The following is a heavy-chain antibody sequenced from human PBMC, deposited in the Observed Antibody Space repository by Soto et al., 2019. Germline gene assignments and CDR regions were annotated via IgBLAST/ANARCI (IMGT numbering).Heavy chain of an antibody. CDR1: GFTFSSYA. CDR2: ISGSGGST. Sequence: EVQLLESGGGLVQPGGSLRLSCAASGFTFSSYAMSWVRQAPGKGLEWVSAISGSGGSTYYADSVKGRFTISRDNSKNPLNLHMNSLRAEGTAVYYCAKDLHWTPPYDGRDVWGQGTTVTVSS. J-gene: IGHJ6*02. V-gene: IGHV3-23*01. CDR3: AKDLHWTPPYDGRDV. D-gene: IGHD2-8*02.